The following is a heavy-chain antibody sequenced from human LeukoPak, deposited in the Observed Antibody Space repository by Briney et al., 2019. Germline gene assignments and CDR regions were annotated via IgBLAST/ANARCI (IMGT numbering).Heavy chain of an antibody. D-gene: IGHD6-13*01. V-gene: IGHV6-1*01. Sequence: SQTLSLTCAISGDSVSSNSAAWNWIRQPPSRGLEWLGRTYYRSKWYNDYAVSVKSRITINPDTSKNQFSLQLNSVTPEDTAVYYCARDSAAWYRGYYYYGMDVWGQGTTVTVSS. CDR2: TYYRSKWYN. CDR3: ARDSAAWYRGYYYYGMDV. J-gene: IGHJ6*02. CDR1: GDSVSSNSAA.